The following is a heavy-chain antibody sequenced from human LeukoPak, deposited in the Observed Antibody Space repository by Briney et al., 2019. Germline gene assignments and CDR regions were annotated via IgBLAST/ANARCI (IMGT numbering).Heavy chain of an antibody. CDR3: AKPISGGLAVTADWFHP. CDR1: GFAFSVYA. CDR2: INANSGTT. J-gene: IGHJ5*01. V-gene: IGHV3-23*01. D-gene: IGHD6-19*01. Sequence: GGSLRLSCTASGFAFSVYAMSWLRQPPGKGLEWVSTINANSGTTSYAASVRGRFTISRENSKNTLYLQLNTLRADDSATYYCAKPISGGLAVTADWFHPWGQGTLVVVSS.